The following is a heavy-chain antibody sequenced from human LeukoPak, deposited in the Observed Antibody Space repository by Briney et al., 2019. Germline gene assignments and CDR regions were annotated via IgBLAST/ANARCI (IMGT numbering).Heavy chain of an antibody. CDR2: ISYDGSNK. D-gene: IGHD4-17*01. CDR1: GFTFSSYA. CDR3: ARDFAGDRDY. Sequence: SGRSLRLSCAASGFTFSSYAMHWARQAPGKGLEWVAVISYDGSNKYYADSVKGRFTISRDNAKNTLYLQMNSLSAEDTAVYYCARDFAGDRDYWGQGTLVTVSS. J-gene: IGHJ4*02. V-gene: IGHV3-30-3*01.